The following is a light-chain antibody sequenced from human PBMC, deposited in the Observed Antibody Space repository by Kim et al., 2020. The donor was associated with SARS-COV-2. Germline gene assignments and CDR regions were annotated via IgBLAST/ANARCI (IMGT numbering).Light chain of an antibody. V-gene: IGKV3-15*01. CDR1: QTISRD. CDR3: QQYNDWPLT. CDR2: GVS. J-gene: IGKJ4*01. Sequence: VLPGERATLSCRTSQTISRDLAWYQQKPGQAPRLLIYGVSTRATGIPATFTGSGSGTEFTLTISSLQSEDFALYYCQQYNDWPLTFGGGTKVDIK.